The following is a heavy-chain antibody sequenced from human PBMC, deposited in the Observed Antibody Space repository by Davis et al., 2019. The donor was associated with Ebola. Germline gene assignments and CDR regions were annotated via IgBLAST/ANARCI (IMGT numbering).Heavy chain of an antibody. CDR2: IIPILGIA. Sequence: SVKVSCKASGYTFTNYYMHWVRQAPGQRLEWMGRIIPILGIANYAQKFQGRVTITADKSTSTAYMELSSLRSEDTAVYYCTRDPGTTGDYWGQGTLVTVSS. V-gene: IGHV1-69*04. CDR1: GYTFTNYY. J-gene: IGHJ4*02. D-gene: IGHD1-1*01. CDR3: TRDPGTTGDY.